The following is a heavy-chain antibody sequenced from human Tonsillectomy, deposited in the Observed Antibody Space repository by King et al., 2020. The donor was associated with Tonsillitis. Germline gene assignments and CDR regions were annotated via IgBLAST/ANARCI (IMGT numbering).Heavy chain of an antibody. CDR1: GGSISSGDYY. V-gene: IGHV4-30-4*01. Sequence: QLQESGPGLVKPSQTLSLTCTVSGGSISSGDYYWSWIRQPPGKGLECIGYIYYTGSTYYNPSLKSRVTISVGTSKNQFSLKLSSVTAADTAVYYCARGGPARTGLPNVFDYWGRGTLVTVSS. J-gene: IGHJ4*02. D-gene: IGHD1-14*01. CDR2: IYYTGST. CDR3: ARGGPARTGLPNVFDY.